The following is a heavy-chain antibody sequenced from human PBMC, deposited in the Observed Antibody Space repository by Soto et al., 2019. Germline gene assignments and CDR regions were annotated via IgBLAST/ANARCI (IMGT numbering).Heavy chain of an antibody. CDR1: GGSISSGGYS. D-gene: IGHD1-26*01. CDR2: IYHSGST. Sequence: SETLSLTCAVSGGSISSGGYSWSWIRQPPGKGLEWIGYIYHSGSTYYNPSLKSRVTISVDRSKNQFSLKLSSVTAADTAVYYCARSNREGELHALDYWGQGTLVTVSS. J-gene: IGHJ4*02. V-gene: IGHV4-30-2*01. CDR3: ARSNREGELHALDY.